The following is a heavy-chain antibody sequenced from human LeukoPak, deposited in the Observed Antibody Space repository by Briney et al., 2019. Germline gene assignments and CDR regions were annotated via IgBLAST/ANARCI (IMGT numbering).Heavy chain of an antibody. V-gene: IGHV4-39*07. CDR2: INYSGST. D-gene: IGHD3-16*02. CDR1: GGSISSSSYY. J-gene: IGHJ4*02. CDR3: ARGGGGSYPDY. Sequence: SATLSLTCTVSGGSISSSSYYWSWIRQPPGKGLEWIGEINYSGSTNYNPSLKSRFTISVDTSKNQFSLKLSSVTAADTAVYYCARGGGGSYPDYWGQGTLVTVSS.